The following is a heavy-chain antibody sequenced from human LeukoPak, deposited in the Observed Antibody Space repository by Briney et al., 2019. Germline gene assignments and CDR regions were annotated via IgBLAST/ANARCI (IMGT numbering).Heavy chain of an antibody. Sequence: SETLSLTCAVYVGSFSGYYWSWIRQPPGKGLEWIGEINHSGSTNYNPSLKSRVTMSVDTSKNQFSLKLSSVTAADTAVYYCARVSGELLIDYWGQGTLVTVSS. J-gene: IGHJ4*02. D-gene: IGHD3-10*01. CDR1: VGSFSGYY. CDR2: INHSGST. V-gene: IGHV4-34*01. CDR3: ARVSGELLIDY.